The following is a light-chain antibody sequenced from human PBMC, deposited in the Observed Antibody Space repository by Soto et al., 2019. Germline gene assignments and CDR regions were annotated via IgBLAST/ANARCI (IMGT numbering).Light chain of an antibody. CDR2: GAS. CDR1: QSVSSSY. J-gene: IGKJ5*01. CDR3: QQYGSSLPT. Sequence: EIVLTQSPGTLSLSPGERATLSCRASQSVSSSYLAWYQQKPGQAPRLLIYGASSRATVIPDRFLGSGSGTDFSVTISRREPEDFGVYYCQQYGSSLPTFGQGTRLEIK. V-gene: IGKV3-20*01.